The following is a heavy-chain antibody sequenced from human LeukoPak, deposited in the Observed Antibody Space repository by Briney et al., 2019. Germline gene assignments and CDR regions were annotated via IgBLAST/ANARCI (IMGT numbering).Heavy chain of an antibody. CDR1: GGSISSYY. CDR3: ARVAGSFWSVPRGWFNP. D-gene: IGHD3-3*01. V-gene: IGHV4-59*01. CDR2: IYYSGST. J-gene: IGHJ5*02. Sequence: SETLSLTCTVSGGSISSYYWSWIRQPPGKGLEWIGYIYYSGSTNYNPSLKSRVTISVDTSKNQFSLKLSSVTAADTAVYYCARVAGSFWSVPRGWFNPWGQGTLVTVSS.